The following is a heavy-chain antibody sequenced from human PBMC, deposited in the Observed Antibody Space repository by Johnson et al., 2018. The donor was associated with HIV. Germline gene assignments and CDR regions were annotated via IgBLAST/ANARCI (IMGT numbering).Heavy chain of an antibody. Sequence: VQLVVSGGGVVRPGGSLRLSCAGSGFIFDDYDMTWVRQAPGKGLEWVSGINWNGGRTGYADSVKGRFTISRENVNSSLYLQMNSLRAEDTALNYCARQHSYDSSGQGGGLDVWGQGTMVTVSS. CDR1: GFIFDDYD. D-gene: IGHD3-22*01. CDR2: INWNGGRT. J-gene: IGHJ3*01. V-gene: IGHV3-20*04. CDR3: ARQHSYDSSGQGGGLDV.